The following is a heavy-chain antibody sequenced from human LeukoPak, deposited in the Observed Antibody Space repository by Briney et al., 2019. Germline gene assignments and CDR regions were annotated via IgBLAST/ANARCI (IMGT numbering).Heavy chain of an antibody. V-gene: IGHV4-39*07. CDR3: ARARVLLWFGEFDLLDP. CDR1: GGSFSSYY. CDR2: IYYSGST. Sequence: SETLSLTCAVYGGSFSSYYWGWIRQPPGKGLEWIGSIYYSGSTYYNPSLKSRVTISVDTSKNQFSLKLSSVTAADTAVYYCARARVLLWFGEFDLLDPWGQGTLVTVSS. J-gene: IGHJ5*02. D-gene: IGHD3-10*01.